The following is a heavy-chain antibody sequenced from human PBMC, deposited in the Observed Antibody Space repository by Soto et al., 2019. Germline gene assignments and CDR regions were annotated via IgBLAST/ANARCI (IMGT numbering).Heavy chain of an antibody. Sequence: GGSLRLSCAASGFTFSGSSMHWVRQASGKGLELVARIRSKANSYATTYGASVRGRFTISRDDSKNTAYLQMNSLKTDDTAVYYCAASGYDKFVDYWGQGSLVTVFS. V-gene: IGHV3-73*01. CDR2: IRSKANSYAT. CDR1: GFTFSGSS. D-gene: IGHD5-12*01. J-gene: IGHJ4*02. CDR3: AASGYDKFVDY.